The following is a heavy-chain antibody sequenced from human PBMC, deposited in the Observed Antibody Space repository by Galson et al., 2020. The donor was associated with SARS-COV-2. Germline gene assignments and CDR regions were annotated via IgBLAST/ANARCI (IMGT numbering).Heavy chain of an antibody. D-gene: IGHD3-3*01. Sequence: SETLSLTCTVSGYSISSGYYWGWTRQPPGKGLEWIGSIYHSGSTYYNPYLKSRVTISVDTSKNQFSLKLSSVTAADTAVYYCAGTIFASRYPDLWGRGTLVTVSS. V-gene: IGHV4-38-2*02. CDR1: GYSISSGYY. J-gene: IGHJ2*01. CDR2: IYHSGST. CDR3: AGTIFASRYPDL.